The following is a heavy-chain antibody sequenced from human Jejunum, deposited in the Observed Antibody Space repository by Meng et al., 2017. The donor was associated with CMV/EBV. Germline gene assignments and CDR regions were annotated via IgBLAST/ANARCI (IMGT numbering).Heavy chain of an antibody. J-gene: IGHJ3*02. CDR1: GDSVSSDSVA. CDR3: ARDRLWAFDI. Sequence: QGQLQQSGPGLVKPSQPLTLTCAISGDSVSSDSVAWNWIRQSPSRGLEWLGRTYYRSTWGNDYAISVKSRLTINPDTAKNQFSLQLNSVTPEDTAVYYCARDRLWAFDIWGQGTMVTVSS. CDR2: TYYRSTWGN. V-gene: IGHV6-1*01. D-gene: IGHD3-16*01.